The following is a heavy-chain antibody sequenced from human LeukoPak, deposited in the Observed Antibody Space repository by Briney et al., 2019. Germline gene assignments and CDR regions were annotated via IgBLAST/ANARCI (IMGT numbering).Heavy chain of an antibody. J-gene: IGHJ4*02. D-gene: IGHD4-23*01. V-gene: IGHV1-3*01. CDR3: ARSTTVVTPDY. CDR2: INAGNGDT. Sequence: ASVKVSCKASGYTFTSYAMHWVRQAPGQRFEWMGWINAGNGDTKYSQKFQGRVTITRDTSASTAYMELSSLRSEDTAVYYCARSTTVVTPDYWGQGTLVTVSS. CDR1: GYTFTSYA.